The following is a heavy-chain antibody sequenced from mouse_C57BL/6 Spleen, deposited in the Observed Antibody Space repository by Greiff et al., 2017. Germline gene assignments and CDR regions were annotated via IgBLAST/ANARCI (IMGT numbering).Heavy chain of an antibody. CDR2: IDHSDSYT. D-gene: IGHD4-1*01. Sequence: QVQLQQPGAELVMPGASVKLSCKASGYTFTSYWMHWVEQRPGQGIEWIGEIDHSDSYTNHNHKFKGKTTLTVDKSSSTDYMQLSSLASWDSAVYYWARGTGTSGTWFAYWGQGTLVTVSA. CDR1: GYTFTSYW. J-gene: IGHJ3*01. V-gene: IGHV1-69*01. CDR3: ARGTGTSGTWFAY.